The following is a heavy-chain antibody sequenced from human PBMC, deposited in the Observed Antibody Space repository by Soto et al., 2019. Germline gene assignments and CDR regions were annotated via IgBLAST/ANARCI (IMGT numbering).Heavy chain of an antibody. CDR3: GGSGYSVGGMDV. CDR1: GFTFSSYA. CDR2: ISGSGGST. J-gene: IGHJ6*02. Sequence: PGGSLRLSCAASGFTFSSYAVSWVRQAPGKGLEWVSAISGSGGSTYYADSVKGRFTISRDNSKNTLYLQMNSLRAEDTAVYYCGGSGYSVGGMDVWGQGTTVTVSS. V-gene: IGHV3-23*01. D-gene: IGHD3-22*01.